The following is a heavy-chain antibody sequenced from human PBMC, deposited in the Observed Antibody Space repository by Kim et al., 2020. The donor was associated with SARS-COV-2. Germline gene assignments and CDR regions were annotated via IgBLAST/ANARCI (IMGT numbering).Heavy chain of an antibody. CDR3: ASNGGAEALFRY. V-gene: IGHV5-51*01. Sequence: RYSPSFQGQVTISADKSISTAYLQWSSLKASDTAMYYCASNGGAEALFRYWGQGTLVTVSS. D-gene: IGHD3-10*01. J-gene: IGHJ4*02.